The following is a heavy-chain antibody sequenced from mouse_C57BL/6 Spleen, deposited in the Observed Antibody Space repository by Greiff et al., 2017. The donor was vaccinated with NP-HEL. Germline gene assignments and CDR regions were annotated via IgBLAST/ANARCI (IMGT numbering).Heavy chain of an antibody. CDR2: ISDGGSYT. CDR3: ARDRNYSNSYWYFDV. J-gene: IGHJ1*03. CDR1: GFTFSSYA. V-gene: IGHV5-4*01. D-gene: IGHD2-5*01. Sequence: DVKLVESGGGLVKPGGSLKLSCAASGFTFSSYAMSWVRQTPEKRLEWVATISDGGSYTYYPDNVKGRFTISRDNAKNNLYLQMSHLKSEDTAMYYCARDRNYSNSYWYFDVWGTGTTVTVSS.